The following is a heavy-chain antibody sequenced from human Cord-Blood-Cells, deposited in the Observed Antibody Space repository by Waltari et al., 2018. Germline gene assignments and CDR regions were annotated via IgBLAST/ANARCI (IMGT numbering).Heavy chain of an antibody. J-gene: IGHJ4*02. Sequence: QVQLVQSGAEVKKPGASVKVSCKAYGYTFTGYYMPWVRQAPGQGPEWMGWINPNSGGTNYAQKFQGRVTMTRDTSISTAYMELSRLRSDDTAVYYCARDEGANYDSSGYFDYWGQGTLVTVSS. CDR2: INPNSGGT. V-gene: IGHV1-2*02. CDR3: ARDEGANYDSSGYFDY. CDR1: GYTFTGYY. D-gene: IGHD3-22*01.